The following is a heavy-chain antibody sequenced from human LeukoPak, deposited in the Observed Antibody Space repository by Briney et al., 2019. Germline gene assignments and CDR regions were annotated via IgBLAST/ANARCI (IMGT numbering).Heavy chain of an antibody. CDR3: ARAGEWFDALDI. Sequence: GGSLRLSCAASGFTFSSYAMHWVRQAPGKGLEWVAVISYDGSNKYYADSVKGRFTISRDNSKNTLYLQMNSLRAEDTAVYYCARAGEWFDALDIWGPRTMVTVSS. CDR2: ISYDGSNK. CDR1: GFTFSSYA. D-gene: IGHD3-3*01. J-gene: IGHJ3*02. V-gene: IGHV3-30-3*01.